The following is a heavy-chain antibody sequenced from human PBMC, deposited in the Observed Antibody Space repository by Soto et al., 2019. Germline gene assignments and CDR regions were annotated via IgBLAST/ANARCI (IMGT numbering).Heavy chain of an antibody. V-gene: IGHV4-61*01. CDR1: GGSVNSGNYY. D-gene: IGHD1-1*01. CDR2: MSHSGGT. CDR3: ARVERGTVTTVVDAFDI. J-gene: IGHJ3*02. Sequence: PSETLSLTCAVFGGSVNSGNYYWSWIRQPPGKGLEWIGEMSHSGGTHFNPSLKSRVTISVDTSKNQFSLKMSSVTAADTALYYCARVERGTVTTVVDAFDIWGPGTMVTVSS.